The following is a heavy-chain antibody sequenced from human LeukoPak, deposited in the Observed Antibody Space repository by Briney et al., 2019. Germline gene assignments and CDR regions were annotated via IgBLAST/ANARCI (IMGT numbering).Heavy chain of an antibody. CDR2: INPNSGGT. J-gene: IGHJ4*02. D-gene: IGHD2-2*01. CDR3: ASGCSSTSCPIDY. Sequence: GASVKVSCKASGYTFTGYYMHWVRQAPGQGLEWMGWINPNSGGTNYAQKFQGRVTITRDTSISTAYMELSRLRSDDTAVYYCASGCSSTSCPIDYWGQGTLVTVSS. V-gene: IGHV1-2*02. CDR1: GYTFTGYY.